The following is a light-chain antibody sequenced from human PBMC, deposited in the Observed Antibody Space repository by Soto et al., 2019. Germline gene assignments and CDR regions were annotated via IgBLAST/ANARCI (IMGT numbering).Light chain of an antibody. J-gene: IGKJ5*01. V-gene: IGKV3-11*01. CDR3: QQRSNWPPLIT. Sequence: EIVSTQSPATLSLSPRERATLSCRASQSVSSYLGWYQQKPGQAPRLLIYDVSDRATGVPARFSGSGSGTDFTLTISSLEPEDFAVYYCQQRSNWPPLITVGQGTRLEIK. CDR2: DVS. CDR1: QSVSSY.